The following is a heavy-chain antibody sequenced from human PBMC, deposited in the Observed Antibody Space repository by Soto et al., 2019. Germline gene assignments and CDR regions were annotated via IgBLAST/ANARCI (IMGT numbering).Heavy chain of an antibody. D-gene: IGHD3-10*01. Sequence: QVQLVQSGAEVKKPGSSVKVSCKASGGTFSSYAISWVRQAPGQGLEWMGGIIPIFGTANYAQKFQGRVTITADESTSTAYMELSSLSSEDTAVYYCASTMVRGVIIFPHYGMDVWGQGTTVTVSS. CDR2: IIPIFGTA. CDR3: ASTMVRGVIIFPHYGMDV. J-gene: IGHJ6*02. CDR1: GGTFSSYA. V-gene: IGHV1-69*01.